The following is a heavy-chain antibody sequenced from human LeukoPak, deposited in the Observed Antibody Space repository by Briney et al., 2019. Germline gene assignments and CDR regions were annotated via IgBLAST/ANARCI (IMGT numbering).Heavy chain of an antibody. J-gene: IGHJ4*02. V-gene: IGHV4-38-2*01. CDR3: ARVTYVDDMLYQYFDY. CDR2: IFHSGNS. D-gene: IGHD4-17*01. Sequence: SETLSLTCAVSSYSISSGSYWCWIRHSPGKGLEWAGSIFHSGNSYYNPSLKSRLTMSVDTSKNQFSLKLTSVTAADTALYYCARVTYVDDMLYQYFDYWGQGILVTVSS. CDR1: SYSISSGSY.